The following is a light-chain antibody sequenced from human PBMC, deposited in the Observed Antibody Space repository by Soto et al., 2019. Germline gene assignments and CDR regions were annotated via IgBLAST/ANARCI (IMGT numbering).Light chain of an antibody. CDR1: SSNIGSNY. CDR2: RNS. CDR3: AAWDDSLSGVV. J-gene: IGLJ2*01. V-gene: IGLV1-47*01. Sequence: QSVLTQPPSASGTPGQRVTISCSGSSSNIGSNYVYWYQQLPGTVPQLLSYRNSERHSGVPDRFSGSNSGTSASLAISGLRSEDEADYYCAAWDDSLSGVVFGGGTKLTVL.